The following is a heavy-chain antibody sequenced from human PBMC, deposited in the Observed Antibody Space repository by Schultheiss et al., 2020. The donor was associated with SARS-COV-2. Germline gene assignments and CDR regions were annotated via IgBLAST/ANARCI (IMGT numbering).Heavy chain of an antibody. J-gene: IGHJ4*02. CDR2: INPNSGGT. Sequence: ASVKVSCKASGYTFTSYYMHWVRQAPGQGLEWMGWINPNSGGTNYAQKFQGRVTMTRDTSISTAYMELSRLRSDDTAVYYCARDTRITMVRGVIVYWGQGTLVTVSS. CDR1: GYTFTSYY. D-gene: IGHD3-10*01. V-gene: IGHV1-2*02. CDR3: ARDTRITMVRGVIVY.